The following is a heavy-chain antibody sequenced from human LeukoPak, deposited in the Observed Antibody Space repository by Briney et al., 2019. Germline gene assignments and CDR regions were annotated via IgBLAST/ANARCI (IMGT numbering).Heavy chain of an antibody. CDR2: IYYSGST. V-gene: IGHV4-59*08. J-gene: IGHJ5*02. CDR3: ARHSVSGSYYKENWFDP. CDR1: GGSISSYY. D-gene: IGHD3-10*01. Sequence: SETLSLTCTVSGGSISSYYWSWIRQPPGKGLEWIGYIYYSGSTNYNPSLKSRVTISVDTSKNQFSLKLSSVTAADTAVYYCARHSVSGSYYKENWFDPWGQGTLVTVSS.